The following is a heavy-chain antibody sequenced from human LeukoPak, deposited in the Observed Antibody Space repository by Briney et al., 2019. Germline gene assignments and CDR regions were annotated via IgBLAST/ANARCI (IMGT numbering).Heavy chain of an antibody. CDR1: GFTFSTYA. J-gene: IGHJ4*02. CDR3: AKALYGDYGRFDY. V-gene: IGHV3-23*01. D-gene: IGHD4-17*01. CDR2: ISDGGSDT. Sequence: GGSLRVSCAASGFTFSTYAMSWVRQAPGKRLDWVSTISDGGSDTHYADSVKGRFTISRDNSKNTVYLQINSLRAEDTAVYYCAKALYGDYGRFDYWGQGTLVTVSS.